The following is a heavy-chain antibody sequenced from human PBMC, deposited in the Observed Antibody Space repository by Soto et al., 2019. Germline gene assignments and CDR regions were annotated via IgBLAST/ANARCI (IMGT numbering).Heavy chain of an antibody. CDR3: ASWSSGYYWDY. Sequence: GGSRRLSCSASGFSFSSYSMNWVRQAPGKGLEWVSSISSSTSYIYYADSVKGRFTISRDNAKNSLYLQMNSLRAEDTAVYYCASWSSGYYWDYWGRGTLVTVSS. J-gene: IGHJ4*02. CDR2: ISSSTSYI. CDR1: GFSFSSYS. D-gene: IGHD3-22*01. V-gene: IGHV3-21*01.